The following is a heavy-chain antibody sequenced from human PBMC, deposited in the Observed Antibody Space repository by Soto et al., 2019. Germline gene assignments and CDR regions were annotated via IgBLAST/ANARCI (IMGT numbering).Heavy chain of an antibody. J-gene: IGHJ4*02. CDR1: GYSISSGYY. D-gene: IGHD1-26*01. CDR2: FYHGGST. Sequence: SETLSLTCAVSGYSISSGYYWGWIRQPPGKGLEWIGGFYHGGSTYYNPSLKSRVTISVDTSKNQFSLKLSSVTAADTALYYCARGSGSYDDFDFWGQGTLVTVSS. CDR3: ARGSGSYDDFDF. V-gene: IGHV4-38-2*01.